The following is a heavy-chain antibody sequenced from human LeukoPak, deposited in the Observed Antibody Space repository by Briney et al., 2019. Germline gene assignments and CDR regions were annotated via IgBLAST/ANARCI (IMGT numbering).Heavy chain of an antibody. D-gene: IGHD2-15*01. V-gene: IGHV4-39*07. CDR3: ARVAGTTYRFDP. J-gene: IGHJ5*02. Sequence: SETLSLTCTVSGGSISSSSLYWGWIRQPPGKGLEWIGSIYYSGRTYYNPSLKSRVTISVDTSKNQFSLKLSSVTAADTAVYYCARVAGTTYRFDPWGQGTLVTVSS. CDR2: IYYSGRT. CDR1: GGSISSSSLY.